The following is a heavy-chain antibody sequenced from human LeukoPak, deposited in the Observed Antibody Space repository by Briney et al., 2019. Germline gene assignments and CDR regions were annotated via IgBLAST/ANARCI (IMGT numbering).Heavy chain of an antibody. CDR1: VGSFSGYY. Sequence: SETLSLTCAVYVGSFSGYYWSWIRQPPGKGLEWIGEINHSGSTNYNSSLKSRVTISVDTSKNQFSLKLSSMTAADTAVYYCARGYYGSGSHCCHMDVWGKGTTITVS. V-gene: IGHV4-34*01. CDR3: ARGYYGSGSHCCHMDV. D-gene: IGHD3-10*01. CDR2: INHSGST. J-gene: IGHJ6*03.